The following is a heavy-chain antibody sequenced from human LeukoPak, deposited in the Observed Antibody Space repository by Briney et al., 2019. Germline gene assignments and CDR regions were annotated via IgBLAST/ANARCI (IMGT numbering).Heavy chain of an antibody. Sequence: PSETLSLTCTVSGYSISSGYYWGWIRQPPGKGLEWIGSIYHSGSTYYNPSLKSRVTISVDTSKNQFSLTLSYVTAADTAVYYSFVVGPAAVGSWSDPWGQGTLGTVSS. CDR1: GYSISSGYY. CDR2: IYHSGST. CDR3: FVVGPAAVGSWSDP. D-gene: IGHD2-2*01. V-gene: IGHV4-38-2*02. J-gene: IGHJ5*02.